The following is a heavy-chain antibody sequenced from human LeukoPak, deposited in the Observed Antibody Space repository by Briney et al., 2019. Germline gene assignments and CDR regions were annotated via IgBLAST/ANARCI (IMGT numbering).Heavy chain of an antibody. CDR3: ARGPWNYDYVWGSYRQRFDY. CDR2: INHSGST. D-gene: IGHD3-16*02. J-gene: IGHJ4*02. V-gene: IGHV4-34*01. Sequence: NPSETLSLTCAVYGGSFSGYYWSWIRQPPGKGLEWIGEINHSGSTNYNPSLKGRVTISVDTSKNQFSLKLSSVTAADTAVYYCARGPWNYDYVWGSYRQRFDYWGQGTLVTVSS. CDR1: GGSFSGYY.